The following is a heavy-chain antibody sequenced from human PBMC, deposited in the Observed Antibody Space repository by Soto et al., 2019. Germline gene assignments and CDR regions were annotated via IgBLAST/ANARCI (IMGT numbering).Heavy chain of an antibody. D-gene: IGHD3-3*01. J-gene: IGHJ4*02. Sequence: SQTLSLTCAISGDSVSSNSVAWNWIRQSPSRGLEWLGRTSYRSKWYNDYAVSVKSRITINPDTSKNQFSLQLNSVTPADTAVYYCAAEVGFAPLFDYWGQGTLVTLAS. CDR3: AAEVGFAPLFDY. CDR2: TSYRSKWYN. V-gene: IGHV6-1*01. CDR1: GDSVSSNSVA.